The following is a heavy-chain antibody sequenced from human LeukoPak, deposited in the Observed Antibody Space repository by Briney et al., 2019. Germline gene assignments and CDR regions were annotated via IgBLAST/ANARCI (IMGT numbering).Heavy chain of an antibody. CDR3: ARVGYSYGYLLRYYFDY. CDR1: GYTFTSYY. J-gene: IGHJ4*02. CDR2: INPSGGST. Sequence: GASVKVSCKASGYTFTSYYMHWVRQAPGQGLEWMGIINPSGGSTSYAQKFQGRVTMTRDTSTSTVYMELSSLRSEDTAVYYCARVGYSYGYLLRYYFDYWGQGTLVTVSS. D-gene: IGHD5-18*01. V-gene: IGHV1-46*01.